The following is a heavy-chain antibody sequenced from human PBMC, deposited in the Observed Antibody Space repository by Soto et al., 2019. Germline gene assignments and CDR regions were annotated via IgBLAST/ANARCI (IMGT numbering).Heavy chain of an antibody. CDR1: GGTFSSYA. CDR2: IIPIFGTA. J-gene: IGHJ4*02. CDR3: AGMDTAMVTGRYFDY. D-gene: IGHD5-18*01. Sequence: ASVKVSCKASGGTFSSYAISWVRQAPGQGLEWMGGIIPIFGTANYAQKFQGRVTITADESTSTAYMELSSLRSEDTAVYYCAGMDTAMVTGRYFDYWGQGTLVTVSS. V-gene: IGHV1-69*13.